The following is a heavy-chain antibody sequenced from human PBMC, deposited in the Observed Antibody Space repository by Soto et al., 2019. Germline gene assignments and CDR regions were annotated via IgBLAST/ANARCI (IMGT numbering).Heavy chain of an antibody. CDR2: VNYRGSS. J-gene: IGHJ5*02. Sequence: PWETLSLTCGAYGGTFSGYVWNWLRQAPGKGLEWLAEVNYRGSSNYNPFLRGRLNNSLDTSKNQFSLMLSSVTSADTAVYYCARGLAPTIFGTVPTPNCFDPWGQGTKVTVSS. V-gene: IGHV4-34*01. CDR1: GGTFSGYV. CDR3: ARGLAPTIFGTVPTPNCFDP. D-gene: IGHD3-3*01.